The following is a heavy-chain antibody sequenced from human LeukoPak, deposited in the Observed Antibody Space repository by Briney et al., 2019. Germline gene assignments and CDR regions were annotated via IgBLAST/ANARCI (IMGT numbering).Heavy chain of an antibody. CDR1: GGSISSGSYY. CDR2: IYTSGST. CDR3: ARDPRHDYGDCDFRDAFDT. V-gene: IGHV4-61*02. J-gene: IGHJ3*02. D-gene: IGHD4-17*01. Sequence: SQTLSLTCTVSGGSISSGSYYWSWIRQPAGKGLEWIGRIYTSGSTNYNPSLKGRVTISVDTSKNQFSLKLSSVTAADTAVYYCARDPRHDYGDCDFRDAFDTWGQGTMVTVSS.